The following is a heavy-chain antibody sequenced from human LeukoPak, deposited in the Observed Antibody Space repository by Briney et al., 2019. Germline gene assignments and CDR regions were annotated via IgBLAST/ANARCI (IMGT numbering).Heavy chain of an antibody. CDR2: IRFDGTNK. J-gene: IGHJ6*03. CDR1: GFTFSNYG. V-gene: IGHV3-30*02. CDR3: ARDYPYGSGSYFSTYGYYYYMDV. D-gene: IGHD3-10*01. Sequence: QPGGSLRLSCAASGFTFSNYGMHWVRQAPGKGLEWVAFIRFDGTNKLYAESVKGRFTVSRDNAKNSLYLQMNSLRAEDTAVYYCARDYPYGSGSYFSTYGYYYYMDVWGKGTTVTISS.